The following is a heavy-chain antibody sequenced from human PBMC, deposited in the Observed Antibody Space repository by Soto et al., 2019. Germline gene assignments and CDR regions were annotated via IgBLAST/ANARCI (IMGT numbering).Heavy chain of an antibody. CDR1: GYTFTGYY. J-gene: IGHJ3*02. D-gene: IGHD3-3*01. V-gene: IGHV1-2*02. CDR2: INPNSGGT. Sequence: ASVKVSCKASGYTFTGYYMHWVRQAPGQGLEWMGWINPNSGGTNYALKFQGRVTMTRDTSISTAYMELSKLRSDDTAVYYCARVPSKAGRGTPYYDFWSAKGAFDIWGQGTMVTVSS. CDR3: ARVPSKAGRGTPYYDFWSAKGAFDI.